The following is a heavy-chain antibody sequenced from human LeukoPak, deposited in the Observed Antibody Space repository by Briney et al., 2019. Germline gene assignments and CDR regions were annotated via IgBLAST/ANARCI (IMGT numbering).Heavy chain of an antibody. J-gene: IGHJ5*02. D-gene: IGHD3-22*01. CDR1: GYTFTSYG. CDR3: ARWLARNDSSGTSYWFDP. Sequence: ASVKVSCKASGYTFTSYGISWVRQAPGQGLEWMGWISAYNGNTNYAQKLQGRVAMTTDTSTSTAYMELRSLRSDDTAVYYCARWLARNDSSGTSYWFDPWGQGTLVTVSS. V-gene: IGHV1-18*01. CDR2: ISAYNGNT.